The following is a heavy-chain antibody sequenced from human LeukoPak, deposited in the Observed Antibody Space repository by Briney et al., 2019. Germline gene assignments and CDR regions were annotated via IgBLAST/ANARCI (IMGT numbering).Heavy chain of an antibody. V-gene: IGHV3-30*04. D-gene: IGHD2-2*01. CDR1: GFTSSSYA. CDR3: ARDSSKLHCSSSGCYQYYFDY. CDR2: ISFDGSNK. J-gene: IGHJ4*02. Sequence: GGSLRLSCAASGFTSSSYAMHWVRQAPGKGLEWVAVISFDGSNKYYADSVKGRFTISRDNSKNTLYLQMNSLRAEDTAVYYCARDSSKLHCSSSGCYQYYFDYWGQGTLVTVSS.